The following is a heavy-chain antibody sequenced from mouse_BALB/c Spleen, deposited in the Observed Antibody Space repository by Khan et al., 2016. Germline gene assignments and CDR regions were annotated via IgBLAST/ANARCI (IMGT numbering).Heavy chain of an antibody. CDR1: GYTFTDYE. Sequence: QVQLQQSGAELVRPGASVKLSCKALGYTFTDYEMHWVRQTPVHGLEWIGGFHPGSGGTAYNQRFKGKATLTDDKSSSTAYMEVSSLTSEDSAVYYCTNRYEAWFTYWGQGTLVTVSA. J-gene: IGHJ3*01. V-gene: IGHV1-15*01. D-gene: IGHD2-14*01. CDR2: FHPGSGGT. CDR3: TNRYEAWFTY.